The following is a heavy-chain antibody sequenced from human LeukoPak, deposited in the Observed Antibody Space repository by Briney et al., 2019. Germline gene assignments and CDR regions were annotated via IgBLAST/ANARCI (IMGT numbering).Heavy chain of an antibody. Sequence: PGGSLRLSCAASGFNFEDYAMHWVRQVPGKGLEWVSIINWISGSIAYADSVQGRFTISRDNAKNSLYLQMNSLRVEDTAFYYCVKDKYYGSGNQPYYFDYWGQGTLVTVSS. CDR3: VKDKYYGSGNQPYYFDY. V-gene: IGHV3-9*01. D-gene: IGHD3-10*01. J-gene: IGHJ4*02. CDR1: GFNFEDYA. CDR2: INWISGSI.